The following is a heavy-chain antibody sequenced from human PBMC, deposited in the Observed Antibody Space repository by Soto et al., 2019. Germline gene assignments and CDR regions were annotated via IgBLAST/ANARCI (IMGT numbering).Heavy chain of an antibody. CDR2: IYYSGST. J-gene: IGHJ4*02. Sequence: SETLSLTCTVSGGSISSSSYYWGWIRQPPGKGLEWIGSIYYSGSTYYNPSLKSRVTISVDTSKNQFSLKLSSVTAADTAVYYCATPEKNDFWSGYYNPTGYWGQGTLVTVSS. CDR1: GGSISSSSYY. D-gene: IGHD3-3*01. V-gene: IGHV4-39*01. CDR3: ATPEKNDFWSGYYNPTGY.